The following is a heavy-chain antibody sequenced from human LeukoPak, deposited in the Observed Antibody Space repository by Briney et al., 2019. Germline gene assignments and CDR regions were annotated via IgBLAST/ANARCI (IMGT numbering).Heavy chain of an antibody. CDR1: GFTFSSYG. J-gene: IGHJ4*02. Sequence: GGSLRLSCAASGFTFSSYGMSWVRQAPGKGLEWVSAISGSGGSTYYADSVKGRFTISRDNSKNTLYLQMDSLRAEDTAVYYCAKRVSGSYYFDYWGQGTLVTVSS. CDR2: ISGSGGST. D-gene: IGHD1-26*01. V-gene: IGHV3-23*01. CDR3: AKRVSGSYYFDY.